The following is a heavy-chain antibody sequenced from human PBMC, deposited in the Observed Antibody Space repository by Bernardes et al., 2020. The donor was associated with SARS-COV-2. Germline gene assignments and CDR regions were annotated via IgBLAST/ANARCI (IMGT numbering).Heavy chain of an antibody. CDR3: ARDTHNVPGLIFDAFDI. Sequence: GSLRLSCAASGFTVSTNYMSWVRQAPGKGLEWVSVIDTAGDTYYADSVKGRFTISRDNSKNTLYLQMNSLRAEDTAIYYCARDTHNVPGLIFDAFDIWGQGTQVTVSS. D-gene: IGHD2-2*01. CDR2: IDTAGDT. CDR1: GFTVSTNY. V-gene: IGHV3-66*02. J-gene: IGHJ3*02.